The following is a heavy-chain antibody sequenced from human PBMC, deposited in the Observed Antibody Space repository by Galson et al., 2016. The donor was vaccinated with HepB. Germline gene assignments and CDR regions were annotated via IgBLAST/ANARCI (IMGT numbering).Heavy chain of an antibody. CDR2: IKQDGSEK. CDR1: GASISDSNW. Sequence: ETLSLTCDVSGASISDSNWWTWVRQVPGKGLEWVANIKQDGSEKYYVDSVKGRFTISRDNAKNSLYLQMNSLRAEDTAVYYCAQYYYDSSGYVEYFQNWGQGSRVSVSS. J-gene: IGHJ1*01. V-gene: IGHV3-7*03. CDR3: AQYYYDSSGYVEYFQN. D-gene: IGHD3-22*01.